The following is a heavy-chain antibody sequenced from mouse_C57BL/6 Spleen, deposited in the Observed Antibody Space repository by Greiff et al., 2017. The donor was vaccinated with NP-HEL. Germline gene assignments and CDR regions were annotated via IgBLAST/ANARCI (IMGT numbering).Heavy chain of an antibody. CDR3: ARRIFNYYGSSYHYAMDY. CDR2: IDPSDSYT. J-gene: IGHJ4*01. CDR1: GYTFTSYW. V-gene: IGHV1-50*01. D-gene: IGHD1-1*01. Sequence: VQLQQPGAELVKPGASVKLSCKASGYTFTSYWMQWVKQRPGQGLEWIGEIDPSDSYTNYNQKFKGKATLTVDTSSSTAYMQLSSLTSEDSAVYYCARRIFNYYGSSYHYAMDYWGQGTSVTVSS.